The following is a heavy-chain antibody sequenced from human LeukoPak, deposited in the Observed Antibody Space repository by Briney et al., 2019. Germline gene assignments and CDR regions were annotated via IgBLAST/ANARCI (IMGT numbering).Heavy chain of an antibody. Sequence: ASVKVSCKASGYTFTSYDINWVRQATGQGLEWMGWMNPNSGNTGYAQKFQGRVTMTRNTSISTAYMELSSLRSEDTAVYYCARGKQLLLWFGELLPQEAWFDPWGQGTLVTVSS. V-gene: IGHV1-8*01. D-gene: IGHD3-10*01. CDR2: MNPNSGNT. CDR1: GYTFTSYD. J-gene: IGHJ5*02. CDR3: ARGKQLLLWFGELLPQEAWFDP.